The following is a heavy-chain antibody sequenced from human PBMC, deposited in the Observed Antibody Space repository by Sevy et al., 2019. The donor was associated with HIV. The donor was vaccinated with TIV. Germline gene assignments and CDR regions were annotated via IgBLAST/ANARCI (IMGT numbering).Heavy chain of an antibody. V-gene: IGHV1-18*01. CDR3: ARELERDYYYYYGMDV. CDR1: GYTFTSYG. CDR2: ISAYNGNS. J-gene: IGHJ6*02. D-gene: IGHD1-1*01. Sequence: ASVKVSCKASGYTFTSYGISWVRQAPGQGLEWMGWISAYNGNSNYAQKLQGRVTMTTDTSTSPAYMELRSLRSVDTAVYYGARELERDYYYYYGMDVWGQGTTVTVSS.